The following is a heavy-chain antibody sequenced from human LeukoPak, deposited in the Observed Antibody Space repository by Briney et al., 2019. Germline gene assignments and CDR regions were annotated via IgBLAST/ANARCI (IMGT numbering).Heavy chain of an antibody. D-gene: IGHD1-26*01. J-gene: IGHJ4*02. Sequence: GRSLRLSCAASGFTFSSYAMHWVRQAPGKGLEWVAVISYDGSNKYYADSVKGRFTISRDNSKNTLCLQMNSLRAEDTAVYYCARSSGSRLDYWGQGTLVTVSS. V-gene: IGHV3-30*01. CDR2: ISYDGSNK. CDR3: ARSSGSRLDY. CDR1: GFTFSSYA.